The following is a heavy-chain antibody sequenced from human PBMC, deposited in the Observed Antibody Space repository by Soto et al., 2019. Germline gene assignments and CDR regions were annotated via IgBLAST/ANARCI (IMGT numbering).Heavy chain of an antibody. V-gene: IGHV3-30*03. D-gene: IGHD3-10*01. CDR3: ARVRGVMDYYYYYGMDV. CDR2: ISYDGSNK. J-gene: IGHJ6*02. Sequence: PGGSLRLSCAASGFTLSSYGMHWVRQAPGKGLEWVAVISYDGSNKYYADSVKGRFTISRDNSKNTLYLQMNSLRAEDTAVYYCARVRGVMDYYYYYGMDVWGQGTTVTVSS. CDR1: GFTLSSYG.